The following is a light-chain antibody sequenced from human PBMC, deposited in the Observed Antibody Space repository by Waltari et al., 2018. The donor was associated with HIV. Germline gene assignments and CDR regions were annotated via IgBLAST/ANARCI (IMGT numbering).Light chain of an antibody. CDR2: QAS. CDR3: HQYASFSGT. V-gene: IGKV1-5*03. Sequence: DIRLTQSPSTLSASAGDRVAIPCRAGQNVGAFLAWYQQKPGKPPKLLIYQASILEGGVPSRFSGSVSGSDFTLTINRLQSDDFATYYCHQYASFSGTFGQGTKVEL. J-gene: IGKJ1*01. CDR1: QNVGAF.